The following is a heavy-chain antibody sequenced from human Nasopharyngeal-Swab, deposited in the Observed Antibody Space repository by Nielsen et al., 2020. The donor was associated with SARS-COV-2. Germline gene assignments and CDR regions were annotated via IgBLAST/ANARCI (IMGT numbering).Heavy chain of an antibody. D-gene: IGHD3-22*01. CDR3: VRVNYDSSGYHHYFDY. Sequence: GESLKISCAASGFTFSSYDMHWVRQATGKGLEWVSAIGTAGDTYYPGSVKGRFTIPRENAKNSLYLQMNSLRAGDTAVYYWVRVNYDSSGYHHYFDYWGQGTLVTVSS. CDR2: IGTAGDT. J-gene: IGHJ4*02. V-gene: IGHV3-13*01. CDR1: GFTFSSYD.